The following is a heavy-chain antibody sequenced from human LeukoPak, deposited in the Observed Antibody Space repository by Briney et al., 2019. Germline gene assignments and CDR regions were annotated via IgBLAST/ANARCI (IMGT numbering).Heavy chain of an antibody. CDR3: ARHSGYDPYLDY. V-gene: IGHV1-18*01. D-gene: IGHD5-12*01. J-gene: IGHJ4*02. CDR1: GYTFTSFV. Sequence: ASVKVSCKASGYTFTSFVISWVRQAPGQGLEWMGWISAYNGNTNYAQKLQGRVTMTTDTSTSTAYMELRSLRSDDTAVYYCARHSGYDPYLDYWGQGTLVTVSS. CDR2: ISAYNGNT.